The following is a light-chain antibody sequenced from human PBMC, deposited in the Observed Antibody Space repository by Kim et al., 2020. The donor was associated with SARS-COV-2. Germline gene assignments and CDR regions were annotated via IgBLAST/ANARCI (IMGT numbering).Light chain of an antibody. CDR2: GKN. CDR1: SLRSYY. J-gene: IGLJ2*01. Sequence: SSELTQDPAVSVALGQTVRITCQGDSLRSYYANWYQQKPGQAPILVIYGKNNRPSGIPDRFSGSRSGNTASLTITGTNAGDEADYYCNSRDSNDNVVFGG. V-gene: IGLV3-19*01. CDR3: NSRDSNDNVV.